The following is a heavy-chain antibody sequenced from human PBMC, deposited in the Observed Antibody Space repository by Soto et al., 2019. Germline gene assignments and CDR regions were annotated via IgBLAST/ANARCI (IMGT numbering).Heavy chain of an antibody. CDR2: IDPYDTGI. D-gene: IGHD3-10*01. J-gene: IGHJ4*02. Sequence: EVQLVESGGGLVQPGGSLRLSCRDSGFTFSGDWMHWVRQAPGTGLDWVSRIDPYDTGISYADSVKGRFTISRDNAKSTLYLQMNRLRPEDTAVYYCKRENFGARDYWGQGTLVTVSS. V-gene: IGHV3-74*01. CDR1: GFTFSGDW. CDR3: KRENFGARDY.